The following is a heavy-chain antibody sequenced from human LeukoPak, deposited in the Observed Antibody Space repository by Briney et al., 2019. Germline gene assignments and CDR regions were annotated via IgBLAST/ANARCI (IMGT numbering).Heavy chain of an antibody. J-gene: IGHJ4*02. Sequence: GASVKVSCKASGGTFSSYAISWVRQAPGQGLEWMGRITPILGIANYAQKFQGRVTITADKSTSTAYMELSSLRSEDTAVYYCAAEPRGFGDHWGQGPLVTLST. CDR2: ITPILGIA. V-gene: IGHV1-69*04. D-gene: IGHD3-10*01. CDR3: AAEPRGFGDH. CDR1: GGTFSSYA.